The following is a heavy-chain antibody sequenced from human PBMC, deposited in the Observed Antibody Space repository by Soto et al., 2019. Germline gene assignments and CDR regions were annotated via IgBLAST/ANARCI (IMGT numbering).Heavy chain of an antibody. V-gene: IGHV3-30*04. CDR2: VSYDGSIE. J-gene: IGHJ5*02. CDR3: AKDLYYYDFSLDDS. CDR1: GFTFSSYA. Sequence: ESGGGVVQPGRSLRLSCTGSGFTFSSYAMHWVRLAPGKGLGWVAVVSYDGSIENYADSVRGRFTISRDNSKNTVFLQMNSLRVEDTAVYYCAKDLYYYDFSLDDSWGQGTLVTVSS. D-gene: IGHD3-16*01.